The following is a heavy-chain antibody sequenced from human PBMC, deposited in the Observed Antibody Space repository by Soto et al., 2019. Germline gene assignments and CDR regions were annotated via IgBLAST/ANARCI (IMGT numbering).Heavy chain of an antibody. Sequence: QITLKESGPTLVKPTQTLTLTCTVSEFSLSSTGVGVGWIRQPPGKALEWLALIYWDDDKRYSPSLTSRLAXTXDXXNKQVVLTTTNMDPVDTGTYYCARTYHATGTTFDYWGQGTLVTVSS. CDR1: EFSLSSTGVG. V-gene: IGHV2-5*02. CDR3: ARTYHATGTTFDY. CDR2: IYWDDDK. J-gene: IGHJ4*02. D-gene: IGHD1-1*01.